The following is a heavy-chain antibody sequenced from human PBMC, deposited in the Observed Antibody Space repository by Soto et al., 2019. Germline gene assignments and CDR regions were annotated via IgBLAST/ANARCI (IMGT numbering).Heavy chain of an antibody. V-gene: IGHV1-2*02. CDR2: INPNSGGT. Sequence: ASVKVSCKTSGYTFTAFYMHWVRQAPGQGLEWMGWINPNSGGTYLAQNFQGRVTMTRDTTLTTAYMELSGLTSDDTAVYFCARANSDDDDDFDYWGRGTLVTVSS. CDR3: ARANSDDDDDFDY. CDR1: GYTFTAFY. D-gene: IGHD1-1*01. J-gene: IGHJ4*02.